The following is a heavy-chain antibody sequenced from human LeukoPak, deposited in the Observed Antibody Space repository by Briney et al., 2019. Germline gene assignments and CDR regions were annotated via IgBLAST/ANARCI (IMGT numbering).Heavy chain of an antibody. V-gene: IGHV3-15*01. D-gene: IGHD1-14*01. CDR2: IKETTYGGTT. CDR3: STDGNY. Sequence: GGSLRLSCLGSGFTFTTAWMSWVRQAPGKGLEWVGRIKETTYGGTTYYAAPVRGRFTISRDDSKNTLYLQMDNLRVEGTGVYFCSTDGNYWGQGTLVVVS. J-gene: IGHJ4*02. CDR1: GFTFTTAW.